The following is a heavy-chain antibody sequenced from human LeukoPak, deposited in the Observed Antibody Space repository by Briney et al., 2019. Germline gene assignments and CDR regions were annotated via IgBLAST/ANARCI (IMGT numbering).Heavy chain of an antibody. J-gene: IGHJ4*02. Sequence: GESLKISCEASGYIFSNYWIGWVRQMPGKGLEWMGIIYPDDSDTKYSPSFQGQVTISADKSISTAYLQWSSLKASDTAMYYCASSRDSSGYYYLIWGQGTLVTVSS. CDR3: ASSRDSSGYYYLI. D-gene: IGHD3-22*01. CDR1: GYIFSNYW. V-gene: IGHV5-51*01. CDR2: IYPDDSDT.